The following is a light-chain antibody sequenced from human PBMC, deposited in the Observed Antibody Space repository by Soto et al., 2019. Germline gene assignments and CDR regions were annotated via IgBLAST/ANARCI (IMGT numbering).Light chain of an antibody. CDR1: QSFSSTY. V-gene: IGKV3D-20*02. CDR2: GAS. J-gene: IGKJ1*01. Sequence: EIVLTQSPGTLSLSPGERATLSCRASQSFSSTYLAWYQQRPGQAPRLLIYGASNRATGIPDRFSGSASGTEFTLTVSRLEPEDFAVYYCQQRSNWPPTFGQGTKVDI. CDR3: QQRSNWPPT.